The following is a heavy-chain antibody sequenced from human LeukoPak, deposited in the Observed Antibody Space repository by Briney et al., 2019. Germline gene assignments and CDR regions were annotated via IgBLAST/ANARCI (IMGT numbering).Heavy chain of an antibody. V-gene: IGHV3-23*01. CDR2: ISGSGGST. CDR1: GFTFSSYA. D-gene: IGHD5-18*01. J-gene: IGHJ4*02. Sequence: GGSLRLSCAASGFTFSSYAMSWVRQAPGKGLEWVSAISGSGGSTYYADSVKGRFTISRDNSKNTLYLQMSSLRAEDTAVYYCAKHFPPYSYGQGEDYWGQGTLVTVSS. CDR3: AKHFPPYSYGQGEDY.